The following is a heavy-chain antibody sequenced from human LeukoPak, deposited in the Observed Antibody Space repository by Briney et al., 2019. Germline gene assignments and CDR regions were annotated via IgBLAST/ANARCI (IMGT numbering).Heavy chain of an antibody. D-gene: IGHD1-26*01. CDR2: IIPILGIA. J-gene: IGHJ4*02. CDR3: TSSIEGASHGTSAD. V-gene: IGHV1-69*02. CDR1: GGTFSSYT. Sequence: SVKVSCKASGGTFSSYTISWVRQAPGQGLEWMGRIIPILGIANYAQKFQGRVTITADKSTSTAYMELSSLRSEDTAVYYCTSSIEGASHGTSADWGQGTLVTVSS.